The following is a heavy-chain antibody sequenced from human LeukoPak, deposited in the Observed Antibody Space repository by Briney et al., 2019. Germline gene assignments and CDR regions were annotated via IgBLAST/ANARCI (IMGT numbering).Heavy chain of an antibody. D-gene: IGHD3-22*01. CDR3: ARVRRYYYDSSGYYRGDYYYGMDV. J-gene: IGHJ6*02. CDR2: INHSGST. CDR1: GGSFSGYY. V-gene: IGHV4-34*01. Sequence: SETLSLTCAVYGGSFSGYYWSWIRQPPGKGLEWIGEINHSGSTNYNPSLKSRVTISVDTSKNQSSLKLSSVTAADTAVYYCARVRRYYYDSSGYYRGDYYYGMDVWGQGTTVTVSS.